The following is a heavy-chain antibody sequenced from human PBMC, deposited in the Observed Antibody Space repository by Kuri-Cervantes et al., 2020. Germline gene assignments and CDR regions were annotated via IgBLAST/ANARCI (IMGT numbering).Heavy chain of an antibody. D-gene: IGHD3-10*01. V-gene: IGHV4-61*01. J-gene: IGHJ6*03. Sequence: SETRSLTCTVSGGSVSSGSYYWSWIRQPPGKGLEWTGYIYYSGSTNYHPSLKSRVTIPVEKSKNQFSLILRSVTAADTAIYFCAREGYFASGSYYPKYYFYMDVWGKGTTVTVSS. CDR3: AREGYFASGSYYPKYYFYMDV. CDR1: GGSVSSGSYY. CDR2: IYYSGST.